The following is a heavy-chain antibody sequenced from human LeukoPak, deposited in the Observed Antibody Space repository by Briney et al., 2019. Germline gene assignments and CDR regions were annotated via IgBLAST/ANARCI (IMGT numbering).Heavy chain of an antibody. Sequence: GGSLRLSCAASGFTFSSYAMSWVRQAPGKGLEWVSAISGSGGSTYYADSVKGRFTISRDNSKNTLYLQMNSLRAEDTAVYYCAKEVVVPAAMNYYYYGMDVWGQGTTAIVSS. J-gene: IGHJ6*02. CDR2: ISGSGGST. V-gene: IGHV3-23*01. CDR3: AKEVVVPAAMNYYYYGMDV. D-gene: IGHD2-2*01. CDR1: GFTFSSYA.